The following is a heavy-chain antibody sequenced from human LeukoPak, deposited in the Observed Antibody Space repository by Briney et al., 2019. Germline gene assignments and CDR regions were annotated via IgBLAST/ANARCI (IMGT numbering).Heavy chain of an antibody. V-gene: IGHV3-33*06. CDR2: IWYDGSNK. D-gene: IGHD3-22*01. CDR1: GFTFSSYG. J-gene: IGHJ4*02. CDR3: AKSLYDSSGAFDY. Sequence: PGRSLRLSCAASGFTFSSYGMHWVRQAPGKGLEWVAVIWYDGSNKYYADSVKGRFTISRDNSKNTLYLQMNSLRAEDTAVYYCAKSLYDSSGAFDYWGQGTLVTVSS.